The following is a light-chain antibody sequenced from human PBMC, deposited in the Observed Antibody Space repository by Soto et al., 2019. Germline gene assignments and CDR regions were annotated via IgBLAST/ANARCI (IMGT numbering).Light chain of an antibody. V-gene: IGKV3-15*01. J-gene: IGKJ2*01. CDR1: QSVATN. CDR2: GAS. Sequence: EIVRTQSPATLSVSPGERATLSCRASQSVATNLAWYQQKPGQSPRLLIYGASTRATGIPAGFSGDGSGTEFTLTISSLQSEDFAVYFCQQYNKWPYTFGQGTKVDIK. CDR3: QQYNKWPYT.